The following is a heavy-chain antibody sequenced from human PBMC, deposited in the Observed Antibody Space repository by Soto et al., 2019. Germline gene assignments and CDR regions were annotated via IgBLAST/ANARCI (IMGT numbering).Heavy chain of an antibody. CDR1: GYDYVTYA. CDR3: ARRVQVWLPDYYGMDV. D-gene: IGHD5-18*01. J-gene: IGHJ6*02. CDR2: ISTLNGNT. V-gene: IGHV1-18*01. Sequence: QAQLVQSGAEVKKPGASVNVSCKASGYDYVTYAITWVRQRPGQGLEWMGWISTLNGNTNYAQNFQGRVTMTTDTFTRIGHLELGSLRSDDTAVYYCARRVQVWLPDYYGMDVWGQGTTVTVSS.